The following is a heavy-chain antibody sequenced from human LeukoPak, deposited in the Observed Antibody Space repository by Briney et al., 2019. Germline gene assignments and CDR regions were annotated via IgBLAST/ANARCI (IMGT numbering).Heavy chain of an antibody. CDR2: ISAYNGNT. CDR3: ARAYYGSGGSLTHTDFDY. CDR1: GYTFTNYG. J-gene: IGHJ4*01. V-gene: IGHV1-18*04. Sequence: GASVKVSCKASGYTFTNYGISWVGQAPGQGLEWMGWISAYNGNTNYAQKLQDRVTMTTDTSTSTAYMELRSLRSDDTAVYYCARAYYGSGGSLTHTDFDYWGQEPWSPSPQ. D-gene: IGHD3-10*01.